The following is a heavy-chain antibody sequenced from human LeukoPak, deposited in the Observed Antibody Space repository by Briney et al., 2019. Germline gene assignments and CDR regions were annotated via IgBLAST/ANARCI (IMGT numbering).Heavy chain of an antibody. Sequence: ASVKVSCKASGYTFTSYYMHWVRQAPGQGLEWMGRIIPILGIANYAQKFQGRVTITADKSTSTAYMELSSLRSEDTAVYYCARVELERRPFDPWGQGTLVTVSS. J-gene: IGHJ5*02. CDR1: GYTFTSYY. D-gene: IGHD1-1*01. CDR2: IIPILGIA. V-gene: IGHV1-69*04. CDR3: ARVELERRPFDP.